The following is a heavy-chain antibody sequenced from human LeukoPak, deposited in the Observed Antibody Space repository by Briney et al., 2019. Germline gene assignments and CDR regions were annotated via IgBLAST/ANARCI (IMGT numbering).Heavy chain of an antibody. D-gene: IGHD3-10*01. J-gene: IGHJ6*03. V-gene: IGHV4-59*01. CDR3: ARVEEGYGSGRRENYYYYYMDV. CDR1: GGSISSYY. Sequence: SETLSLTCTVSGGSISSYYWSWIRQPPGKGLEWIGYIYYSGSTNYNPSLKSRVTISVDTSKNQFSLRLSSVTAADTAVYYCARVEEGYGSGRRENYYYYYMDVWGKGTTVTISS. CDR2: IYYSGST.